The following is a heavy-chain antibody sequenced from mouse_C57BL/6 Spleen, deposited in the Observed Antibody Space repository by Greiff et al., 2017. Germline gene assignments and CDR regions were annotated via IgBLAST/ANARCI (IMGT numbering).Heavy chain of an antibody. CDR1: GYTFTEYT. Sequence: QVQLKQSGAELVKPGASVKLSCKASGYTFTEYTIHWVKQRSGQGLEWIGWFYPGSGSIKYNEKFKDKATLTADKSSSTVYMELSRLTSEDSAVYFCARHEGFITTVVDGGYFDYWGQGTTLTVSS. CDR2: FYPGSGSI. J-gene: IGHJ2*01. V-gene: IGHV1-62-2*01. D-gene: IGHD1-1*01. CDR3: ARHEGFITTVVDGGYFDY.